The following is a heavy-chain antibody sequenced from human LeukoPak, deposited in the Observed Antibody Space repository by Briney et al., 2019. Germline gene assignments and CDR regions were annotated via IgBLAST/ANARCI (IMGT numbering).Heavy chain of an antibody. V-gene: IGHV5-51*01. D-gene: IGHD3-10*01. Sequence: GASLKISFKGSGSRFATYWIGWVRPLPGKGLEWMGIIYPGDSDNRYSPSFQGQVTISADKSISTAYLQWSSLKASDTAMYYCARHEAGKYYYGSGSSYYYYYMDVWGKGTTVTVSS. J-gene: IGHJ6*03. CDR3: ARHEAGKYYYGSGSSYYYYYMDV. CDR2: IYPGDSDN. CDR1: GSRFATYW.